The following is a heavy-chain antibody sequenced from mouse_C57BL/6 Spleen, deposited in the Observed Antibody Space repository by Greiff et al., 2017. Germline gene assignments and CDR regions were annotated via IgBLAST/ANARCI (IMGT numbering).Heavy chain of an antibody. J-gene: IGHJ2*01. CDR2: IDPEDGET. CDR3: ALFITTVVAPFDY. D-gene: IGHD1-1*01. CDR1: GFNIKDYY. V-gene: IGHV14-2*01. Sequence: VTLKVSGAELVKPGASVKLSCTASGFNIKDYYMHWVKQRTEQGLEWIGRIDPEDGETKYAPKFQGKATITADTSSNTAYLQLSSLTSEDTAVYYCALFITTVVAPFDYWGQGTTLTVSS.